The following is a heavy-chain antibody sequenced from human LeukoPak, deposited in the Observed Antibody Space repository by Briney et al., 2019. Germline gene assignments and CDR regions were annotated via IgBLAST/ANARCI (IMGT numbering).Heavy chain of an antibody. D-gene: IGHD3-3*01. Sequence: GGSLRLSCAASGFTFSDYYMSWIRQAPGKGLEWVSYISSSGSTIYYEDSVKGRFTISRDNAKNSLYLQMNSLRAEDTAVYYCAGQSYYDFWSGYYGYWGQGTLVTVSS. CDR2: ISSSGSTI. CDR3: AGQSYYDFWSGYYGY. V-gene: IGHV3-11*04. J-gene: IGHJ4*02. CDR1: GFTFSDYY.